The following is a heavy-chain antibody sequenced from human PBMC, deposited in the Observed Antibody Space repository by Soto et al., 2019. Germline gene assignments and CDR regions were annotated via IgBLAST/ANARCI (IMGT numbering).Heavy chain of an antibody. D-gene: IGHD1-7*01. CDR2: TYYSGST. Sequence: QVQLQESGPGLVKPSQTLSLTCTVSGGSISSGDYYWSWIRQPPGKGLEWIGYTYYSGSTYYNQSRKGRVTKSVDPSKEHCSLKLGSVTAAGTAVYYCAGGGSLELRSPFDRWGQGTLVTVSS. J-gene: IGHJ5*02. V-gene: IGHV4-30-4*01. CDR3: AGGGSLELRSPFDR. CDR1: GGSISSGDYY.